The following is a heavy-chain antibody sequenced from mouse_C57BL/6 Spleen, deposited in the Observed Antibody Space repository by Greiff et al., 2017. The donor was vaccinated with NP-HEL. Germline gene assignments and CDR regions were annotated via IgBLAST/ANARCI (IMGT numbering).Heavy chain of an antibody. CDR3: AREIPGAWFAY. CDR1: GFTFSSYA. CDR2: ISDGGSYT. V-gene: IGHV5-4*01. Sequence: EVQLVESGGGLVKPGGSLKLSCAASGFTFSSYAMSWVRQTPEKRLEWVATISDGGSYTYYPDNVKGRFTISRDNAKNNLYLQRSHLKSEDTAMYYCAREIPGAWFAYWGQGTLVTGSA. J-gene: IGHJ3*01.